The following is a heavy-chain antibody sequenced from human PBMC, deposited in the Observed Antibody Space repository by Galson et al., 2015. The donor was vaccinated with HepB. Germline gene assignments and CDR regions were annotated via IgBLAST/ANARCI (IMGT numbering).Heavy chain of an antibody. CDR2: IYSGGST. CDR1: GFTVSSNY. J-gene: IGHJ4*02. Sequence: SLRLSCAASGFTVSSNYMSWVRQAPGKGLEWVSVIYSGGSTYYADSVKGRFTISRDNSKNTLYLQMNSLRAEDTAVYYCARDKRPNYYDSSGSLNPGYWGQGTLVTVSS. CDR3: ARDKRPNYYDSSGSLNPGY. D-gene: IGHD3-22*01. V-gene: IGHV3-66*01.